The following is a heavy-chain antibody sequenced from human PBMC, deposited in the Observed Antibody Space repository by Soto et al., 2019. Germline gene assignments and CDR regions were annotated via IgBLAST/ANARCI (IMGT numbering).Heavy chain of an antibody. Sequence: QVQLQESGPGLVKPSETLSLTCTVSGDSISSFYWTWIRQPPGKGLEWVGYIFSSGSTNYNPSLKSRVTISVDTSENQFSLKLTSVTAADTAVYYCARVGYCSSTPCWPIGYSEYWGQGTLVTVSS. D-gene: IGHD2-2*01. V-gene: IGHV4-59*01. CDR2: IFSSGST. CDR3: ARVGYCSSTPCWPIGYSEY. J-gene: IGHJ4*02. CDR1: GDSISSFY.